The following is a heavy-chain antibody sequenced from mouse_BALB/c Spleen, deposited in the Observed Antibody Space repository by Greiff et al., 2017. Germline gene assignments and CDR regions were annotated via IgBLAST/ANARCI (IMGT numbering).Heavy chain of an antibody. J-gene: IGHJ3*01. D-gene: IGHD2-1*01. V-gene: IGHV5-6-2*01. CDR2: INSNGGST. Sequence: EVQLVESGGGLVKLGGSLKLSCAASGFTFSSYYMSWVRQTPEKRLELVAAINSNGGSTYYPDTVKGRFTISRDNAKNTLYLQMSSLKSEDTALYYCARRDGNYPFAYWGQGTLVTVSA. CDR3: ARRDGNYPFAY. CDR1: GFTFSSYY.